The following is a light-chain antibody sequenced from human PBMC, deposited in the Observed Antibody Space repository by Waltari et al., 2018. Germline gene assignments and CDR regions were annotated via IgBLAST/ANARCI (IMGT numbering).Light chain of an antibody. V-gene: IGKV1-39*01. Sequence: DIQMTQSPYSLSASVGDRGPITCRASQTISRYSNWYQQKPGKAPNPLFYAASSLQSGVPSRFSGSGSRRDFTLIITSLQPEDFATYYCQESYSFTRTFGQGTKVEIK. J-gene: IGKJ1*01. CDR2: AAS. CDR3: QESYSFTRT. CDR1: QTISRY.